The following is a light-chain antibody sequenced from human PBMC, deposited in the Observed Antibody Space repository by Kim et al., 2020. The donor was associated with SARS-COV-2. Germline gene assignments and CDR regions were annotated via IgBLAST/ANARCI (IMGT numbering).Light chain of an antibody. V-gene: IGLV3-21*03. CDR2: DDS. Sequence: APGNTARSTCGENNIESKSVQWYQQKPGQAPVVVVYDDSDRPSEIPERFSGSNSGNTATLTISRVEAGDEADYYCQVWDSSSDHVVFGGGTQLTVL. CDR1: NIESKS. CDR3: QVWDSSSDHVV. J-gene: IGLJ2*01.